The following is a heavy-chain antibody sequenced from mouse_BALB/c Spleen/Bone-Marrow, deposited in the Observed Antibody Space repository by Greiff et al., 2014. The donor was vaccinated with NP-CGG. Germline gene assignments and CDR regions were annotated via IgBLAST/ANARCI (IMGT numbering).Heavy chain of an antibody. CDR3: ARREGNDAAGFAY. D-gene: IGHD2-2*01. CDR2: FPYSGRT. V-gene: IGHV3-1*02. Sequence: VQLQQSGPDLVKPSQSLSLTCTVSGYSFTSGFSCYLIRQFPRNLLEWMGYFPYSGRTKYNPSLKSRISITRDTSNNQFFLQLNSVTTEDTATYFCARREGNDAAGFAYWGQGTLVTVSA. CDR1: GYSFTSGFS. J-gene: IGHJ3*01.